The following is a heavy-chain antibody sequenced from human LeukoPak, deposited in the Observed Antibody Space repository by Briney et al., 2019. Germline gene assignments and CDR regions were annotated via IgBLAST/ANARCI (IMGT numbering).Heavy chain of an antibody. D-gene: IGHD3-22*01. CDR3: ARVRYDSSGYDAFDI. V-gene: IGHV1-2*04. CDR2: INPNSGGT. J-gene: IGHJ3*02. CDR1: GYTFTGYY. Sequence: ASVKVSCKASGYTFTGYYMHWVRQAPGQGLEWMGWINPNSGGTNYAQKFQGWVTMTRDTSISTAYMELSRLRSDDTAVYYCARVRYDSSGYDAFDIWGQGTMVTVSS.